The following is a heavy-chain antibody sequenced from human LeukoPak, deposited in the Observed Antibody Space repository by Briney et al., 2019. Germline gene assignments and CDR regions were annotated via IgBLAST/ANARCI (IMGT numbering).Heavy chain of an antibody. CDR2: FYTSANT. J-gene: IGHJ6*03. V-gene: IGHV4-4*09. D-gene: IGHD3-22*01. Sequence: SETLSLTCTVSGDSVSGYYGSWIRQPPGKGLEWIGYFYTSANTNYNPSLKSRVTMSVDTSKNQFSLKLTSVTAADTAVYYCARGLRDEERHYGYYYMDVWGRGTTVTVSS. CDR1: GDSVSGYY. CDR3: ARGLRDEERHYGYYYMDV.